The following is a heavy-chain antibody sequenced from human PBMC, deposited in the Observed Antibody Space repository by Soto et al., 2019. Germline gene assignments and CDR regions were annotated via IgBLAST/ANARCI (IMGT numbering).Heavy chain of an antibody. CDR2: IYPGDSDT. Sequence: GESLKISCKGSGYSFTSYWIGWVRQMPGKGLEWMGIIYPGDSDTRYSPSFQGQVTISADKSISTAYLQWSSLKASDTAMYYCARRGGYSGYEAQYYYGMDVWGQGTTVTVSS. J-gene: IGHJ6*02. V-gene: IGHV5-51*01. CDR1: GYSFTSYW. D-gene: IGHD5-12*01. CDR3: ARRGGYSGYEAQYYYGMDV.